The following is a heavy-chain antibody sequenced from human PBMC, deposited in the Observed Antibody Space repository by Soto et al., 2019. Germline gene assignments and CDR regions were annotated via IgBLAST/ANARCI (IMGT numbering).Heavy chain of an antibody. J-gene: IGHJ3*02. V-gene: IGHV3-21*01. CDR2: IISSSSYI. D-gene: IGHD2-15*01. Sequence: GGSLRLSCAASGFTFSSYSMNWVRQAPGKGLEWVSSIISSSSYIYYADSVKGRFTISRDNAKNSLYLQMNSLRAEDTAVYYCARDLVDCSGGSCYFAFDIWGQGTMVTVSS. CDR3: ARDLVDCSGGSCYFAFDI. CDR1: GFTFSSYS.